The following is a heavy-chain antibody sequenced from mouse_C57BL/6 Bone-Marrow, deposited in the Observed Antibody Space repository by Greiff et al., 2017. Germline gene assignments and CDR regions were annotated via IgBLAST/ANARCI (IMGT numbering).Heavy chain of an antibody. Sequence: VKLQESGPGLVQPSQSLSITCTVSGFSLTSYGVHWVRQSPGKGLEWLGVIWSGGSTDYNAAFITKLSISEDNSKSQVFFKMNSLQADDTAIYYCARNRDGSSYAWFAYWGQGTLVTVSA. V-gene: IGHV2-2*01. D-gene: IGHD1-1*01. CDR2: IWSGGST. CDR1: GFSLTSYG. CDR3: ARNRDGSSYAWFAY. J-gene: IGHJ3*01.